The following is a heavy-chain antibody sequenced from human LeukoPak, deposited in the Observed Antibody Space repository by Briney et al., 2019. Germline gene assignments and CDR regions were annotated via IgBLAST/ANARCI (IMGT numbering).Heavy chain of an antibody. J-gene: IGHJ3*02. CDR2: IYYSGST. CDR3: ARGALILWFGEVGAFDI. CDR1: GGSISSYY. V-gene: IGHV4-59*01. Sequence: SETLSLTCTVSGGSISSYYWRWIRQPPGKGLEWIGYIYYSGSTNYNPYLKSRVTISVDTSKNQFSLKLGSVTAADTGVYYCARGALILWFGEVGAFDIWGQGTMVTVSS. D-gene: IGHD3-10*01.